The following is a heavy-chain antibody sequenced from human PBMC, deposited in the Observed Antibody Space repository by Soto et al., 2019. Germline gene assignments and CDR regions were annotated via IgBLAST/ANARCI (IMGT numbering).Heavy chain of an antibody. V-gene: IGHV4-4*02. CDR3: ARRVDIVVLPATIKGWFDP. Sequence: SETLSLTCTISSDSFTSNNWWSWVRQPPGKGLEWIGEIYHSGSTDYNPSLKSRVTISIDKSKNQFSLKLSSLTAADTAVYYCARRVDIVVLPATIKGWFDPWGQGTLVTVSS. CDR2: IYHSGST. CDR1: SDSFTSNNW. J-gene: IGHJ5*02. D-gene: IGHD2-2*01.